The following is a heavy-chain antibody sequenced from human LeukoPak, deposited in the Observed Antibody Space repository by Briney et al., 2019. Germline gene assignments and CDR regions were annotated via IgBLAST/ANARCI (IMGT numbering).Heavy chain of an antibody. D-gene: IGHD1-26*01. J-gene: IGHJ4*02. CDR1: GYTFTSYA. CDR2: INAGNGNT. CDR3: ARESQRWEHPDY. V-gene: IGHV1-3*01. Sequence: ASVKVSCKASGYTFTSYAMHWVRQAPGQRLEWMGWINAGNGNTKYSQKFQGRVTITRDTSASTAYMELSSLRSEDTAVYYCARESQRWEHPDYWGQGTLVTVSS.